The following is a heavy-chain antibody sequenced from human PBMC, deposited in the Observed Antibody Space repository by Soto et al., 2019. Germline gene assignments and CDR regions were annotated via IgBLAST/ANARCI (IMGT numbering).Heavy chain of an antibody. CDR1: GGTFSSYT. J-gene: IGHJ6*03. V-gene: IGHV1-69*02. CDR3: ARGGYSGYDYYGYYYYMDV. CDR2: IIPILGIA. Sequence: ASVKVSCKASGGTFSSYTISWVRQAPGQGLESMGRIIPILGIANYAQKFQGRVTITADKSTSTAYMELSSLRSEDTAVYYCARGGYSGYDYYGYYYYMDVWGKGTTVTVSS. D-gene: IGHD5-12*01.